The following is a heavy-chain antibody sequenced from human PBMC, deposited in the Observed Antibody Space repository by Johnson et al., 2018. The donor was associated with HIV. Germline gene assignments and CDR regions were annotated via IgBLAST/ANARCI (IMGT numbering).Heavy chain of an antibody. Sequence: EVQLVESGGGWVQPGGSLRLSCAASGFTFSSYAMNWVRQAPGKGLEWVSTRRGSGGSTYDADSVKGRVPISRDNSKNTLYLQMNSLRAEDTAVYYCAKDLGDFWSGYYFDIWGQGTMVTVSS. CDR3: AKDLGDFWSGYYFDI. D-gene: IGHD3-3*01. V-gene: IGHV3-23*04. CDR2: RRGSGGST. J-gene: IGHJ3*02. CDR1: GFTFSSYA.